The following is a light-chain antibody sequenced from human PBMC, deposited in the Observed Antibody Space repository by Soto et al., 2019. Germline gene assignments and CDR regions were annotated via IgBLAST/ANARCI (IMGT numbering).Light chain of an antibody. CDR1: QSISTY. CDR2: AAS. J-gene: IGKJ1*01. V-gene: IGKV1-39*01. Sequence: DIRITHSPHPLSASVGYIFTISFRSSQSISTYLNWYQQKPGKAPRLLIYAASRVQTGVPPRFSGSGSGTYFTLTISMLRPEDIAFYFYQQIKSTTSWTFGQGTKVDIK. CDR3: QQIKSTTSWT.